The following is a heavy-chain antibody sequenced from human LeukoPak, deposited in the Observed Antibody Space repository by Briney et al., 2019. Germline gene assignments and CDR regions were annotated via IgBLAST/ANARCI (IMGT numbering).Heavy chain of an antibody. CDR3: ARVSSSATSYDSSGYYFLY. CDR1: GYTFTSYD. CDR2: MNPNSGNT. V-gene: IGHV1-8*01. Sequence: ASAKVSCKASGYTFTSYDINWVRQATGQGLEWMGWMNPNSGNTGYAQKFQGRVTMTRNTSISTAYMELSSLRSEDTAVYYCARVSSSATSYDSSGYYFLYWGQGTLVTVPS. J-gene: IGHJ1*01. D-gene: IGHD3-22*01.